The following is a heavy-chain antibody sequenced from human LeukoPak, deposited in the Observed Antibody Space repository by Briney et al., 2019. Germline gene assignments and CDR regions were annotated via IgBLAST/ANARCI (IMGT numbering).Heavy chain of an antibody. Sequence: GASVKVSCKASGYTFTNYGISWVRQAPGQGLEWMAWISAYNGDTRYAQKFQGRVILTTETSTTTAYMELRNLRSDDTAVYYCARDACVSCGGDCCHDPWGQGNLVTVSS. CDR1: GYTFTNYG. CDR3: ARDACVSCGGDCCHDP. V-gene: IGHV1-18*01. D-gene: IGHD2-21*02. CDR2: ISAYNGDT. J-gene: IGHJ5*02.